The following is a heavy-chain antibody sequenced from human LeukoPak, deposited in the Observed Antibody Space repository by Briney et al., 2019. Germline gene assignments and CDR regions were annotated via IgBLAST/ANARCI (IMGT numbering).Heavy chain of an antibody. CDR3: ARGSERGYFDY. D-gene: IGHD6-25*01. Sequence: GGSLRLSCAASGFTFSSYAMHWVRQAPGKGLERVAVISYDGSNKYYADSVKGRFTISRDNSKSTLYLQMNSLRAEDTAVYYCARGSERGYFDYWGQGTLVSVSS. CDR2: ISYDGSNK. V-gene: IGHV3-30*04. J-gene: IGHJ4*02. CDR1: GFTFSSYA.